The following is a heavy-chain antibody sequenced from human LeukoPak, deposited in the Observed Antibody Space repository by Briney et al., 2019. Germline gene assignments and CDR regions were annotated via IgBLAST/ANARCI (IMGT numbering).Heavy chain of an antibody. CDR2: IYTSGST. CDR1: GGSISSGDYY. Sequence: SQTLSLTCTVSGGSISSGDYYWSWIRQPAGKGLEWIGRIYTSGSTNYNPSPESRVTISVDTSKNQFSLKLSSVTAADTAVYYCARERWLQLPDDAFDIWGQGTMVTVSS. J-gene: IGHJ3*02. D-gene: IGHD5-24*01. V-gene: IGHV4-61*02. CDR3: ARERWLQLPDDAFDI.